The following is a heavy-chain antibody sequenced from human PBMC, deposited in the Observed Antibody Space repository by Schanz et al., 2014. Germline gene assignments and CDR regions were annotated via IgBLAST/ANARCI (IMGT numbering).Heavy chain of an antibody. CDR3: ARGGSGSHYRLDY. Sequence: EAQLVESGGGLIQPGGSLRLSCAASGFGFSSYSMNWVRQGPGKGLEWVSYISGSSRTIFYADSMKGRFTGSRDNAENALYLQMNSLRTEDTGLYYCARGGSGSHYRLDYWGQGTLVTVSS. V-gene: IGHV3-48*01. J-gene: IGHJ4*02. CDR2: ISGSSRTI. CDR1: GFGFSSYS. D-gene: IGHD1-26*01.